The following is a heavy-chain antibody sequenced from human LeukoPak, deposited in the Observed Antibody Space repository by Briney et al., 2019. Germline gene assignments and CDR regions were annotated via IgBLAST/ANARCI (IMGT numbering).Heavy chain of an antibody. CDR3: ARDLGL. J-gene: IGHJ4*02. CDR1: GFTFSSDS. Sequence: GGSLRLSCAASGFTFSSDSMNWARQAPGKGLEWVSYISSRSSTIYYADFVKGRFTISRDNAKKSVYLQMKSLRDEDTAVYYCARDLGLWGQGTLVTVSS. V-gene: IGHV3-48*02. D-gene: IGHD7-27*01. CDR2: ISSRSSTI.